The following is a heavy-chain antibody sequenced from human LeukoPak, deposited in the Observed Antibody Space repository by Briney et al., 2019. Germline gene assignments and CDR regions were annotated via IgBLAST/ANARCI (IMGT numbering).Heavy chain of an antibody. CDR3: AGEDTMVGRGSAP. D-gene: IGHD3-10*02. CDR2: IYYSGST. V-gene: IGHV4-59*01. CDR1: GGSISSYY. J-gene: IGHJ5*02. Sequence: SETLSLTCTVSGGSISSYYWSWIRQPPGKGLEWIGYIYYSGSTNYNPSLKSRVTISVDTSKNQFSLKLSSVTAADTAVYYCAGEDTMVGRGSAPWAQEPRATV.